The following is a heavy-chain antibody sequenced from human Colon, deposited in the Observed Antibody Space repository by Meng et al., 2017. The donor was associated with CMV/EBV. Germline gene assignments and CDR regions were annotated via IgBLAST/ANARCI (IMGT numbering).Heavy chain of an antibody. CDR3: AREPGTYCYFDF. J-gene: IGHJ4*02. D-gene: IGHD3-10*01. CDR1: GFPCSGYS. CDR2: ISTTVSYV. Sequence: GGRVKPRGSLMLSCAASGFPCSGYSMNCVRQSPGKVLEWVSSISTTVSYVYYAASVKGRFTISRDNAKNSLYLKMDSLRAADTAVYYCAREPGTYCYFDFWGQGTLVTVSS. V-gene: IGHV3-21*01.